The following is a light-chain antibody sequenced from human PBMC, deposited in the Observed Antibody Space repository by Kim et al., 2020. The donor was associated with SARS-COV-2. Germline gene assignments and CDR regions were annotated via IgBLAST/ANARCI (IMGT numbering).Light chain of an antibody. Sequence: DIQMTQSPSSVSASVGDRVTITCRASQGINNYLAWYQQKPGKAPNLLISGVSNLQSGVPSRFSGSGSGTYFTLTISDLQPEDFATYYCQQAHSFPITFGQATRLGIK. J-gene: IGKJ5*01. CDR1: QGINNY. V-gene: IGKV1-12*01. CDR3: QQAHSFPIT. CDR2: GVS.